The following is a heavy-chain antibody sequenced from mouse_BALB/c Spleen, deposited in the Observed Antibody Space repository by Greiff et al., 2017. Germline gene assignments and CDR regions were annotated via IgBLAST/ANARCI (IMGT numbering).Heavy chain of an antibody. Sequence: VQLQQSGAELVRPGVSVKISCKGSGYTFTDYAMHWVKQSHAKSLEWIGVISTYYGDASYNQKFKGKATMTVDKSSSTAYMELARLTSEDSAIYYCARWAMITSYAMDYWGQGTSVTVSS. J-gene: IGHJ4*01. CDR3: ARWAMITSYAMDY. CDR1: GYTFTDYA. D-gene: IGHD2-4*01. CDR2: ISTYYGDA. V-gene: IGHV1S137*01.